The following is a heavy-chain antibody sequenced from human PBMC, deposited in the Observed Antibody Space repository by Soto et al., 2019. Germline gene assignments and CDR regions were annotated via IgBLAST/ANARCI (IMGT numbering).Heavy chain of an antibody. CDR2: INPNSGGT. CDR3: ARDSLRYFDWLLSADYFYYGMDV. D-gene: IGHD3-9*01. CDR1: GYTFTGYY. J-gene: IGHJ6*02. V-gene: IGHV1-2*04. Sequence: ASVKVSCKASGYTFTGYYIHWVRQAPGQGLEWMGWINPNSGGTNYAQKFQGWVTMTRDTSISTAYKELSRLRSDDTAVYYCARDSLRYFDWLLSADYFYYGMDVWGQGTTVTVSS.